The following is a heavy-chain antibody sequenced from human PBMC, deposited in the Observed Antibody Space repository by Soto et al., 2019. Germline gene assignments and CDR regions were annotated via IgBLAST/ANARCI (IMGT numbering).Heavy chain of an antibody. CDR3: ARVGSGSYHYYYYGMDV. Sequence: GASVKVSCKASGGTFSSYAISWVRQAPGQGLEWMGGIIPIFGTANYAQKFQGRVTITADESTSTAYMELSSLRSEDTAVYYCARVGSGSYHYYYYGMDVWGQGTTVTVSS. V-gene: IGHV1-69*13. CDR1: GGTFSSYA. J-gene: IGHJ6*02. D-gene: IGHD1-26*01. CDR2: IIPIFGTA.